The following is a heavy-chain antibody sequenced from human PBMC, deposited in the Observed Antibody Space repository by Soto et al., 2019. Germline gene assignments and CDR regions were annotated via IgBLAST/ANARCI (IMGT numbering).Heavy chain of an antibody. D-gene: IGHD2-15*01. J-gene: IGHJ4*02. CDR3: AGDVAVAGAVFDY. Sequence: SETLSLTCTVSGGSISSYYWSWIRQPPGKGLEWIGYIYYSGSTNYNPSLKSRVTISVDTSKNQFSLKLSSVTAADTAVYYCAGDVAVAGAVFDYWGQGTLVTVSS. CDR1: GGSISSYY. CDR2: IYYSGST. V-gene: IGHV4-59*01.